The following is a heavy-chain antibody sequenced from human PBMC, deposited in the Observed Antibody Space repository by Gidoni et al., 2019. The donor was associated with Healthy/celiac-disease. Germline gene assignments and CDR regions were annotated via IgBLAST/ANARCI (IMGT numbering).Heavy chain of an antibody. CDR3: ASEYSGTPRPYYYGMDV. Sequence: QVQLVQSGAEVKKPGSSVKVSCKASGGTFSSYAISWVRQAPGQGLEWMGGIIPIFGTANYAQKFQGRVTITADESTSTAYMELSSLRSEDTAVYYCASEYSGTPRPYYYGMDVWGQGTTVTVSS. J-gene: IGHJ6*02. V-gene: IGHV1-69*01. D-gene: IGHD1-26*01. CDR1: GGTFSSYA. CDR2: IIPIFGTA.